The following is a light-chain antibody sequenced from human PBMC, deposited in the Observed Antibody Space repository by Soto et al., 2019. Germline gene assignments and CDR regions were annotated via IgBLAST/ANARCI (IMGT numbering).Light chain of an antibody. CDR1: QSVSSSY. CDR3: QQYGSSPPYT. J-gene: IGKJ2*01. V-gene: IGKV3-20*01. CDR2: GAS. Sequence: EIVLTQSPGTLYLSPGERATLSCRASQSVSSSYLAWYQQKPGQAPRLLIYGASSRATGIQDRFSGSGSGTDFTLTISRLEPEDFAVYYCQQYGSSPPYTFGQGTKLEIK.